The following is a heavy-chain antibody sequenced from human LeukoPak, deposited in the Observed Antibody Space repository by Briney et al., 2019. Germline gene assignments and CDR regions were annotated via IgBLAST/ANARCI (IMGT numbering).Heavy chain of an antibody. V-gene: IGHV5-51*01. CDR2: IYTGDSDT. CDR1: ENSFTTSW. J-gene: IGHJ3*02. D-gene: IGHD1-14*01. Sequence: GESLEISCKASENSFTTSWIGWVRQMPGRGLEWMGIIYTGDSDTRDSPSFQGQVTISADKSISTAYLQWSSLEASDTDMYYCANTRFKNLFDAFDIWGQGTMVTVSS. CDR3: ANTRFKNLFDAFDI.